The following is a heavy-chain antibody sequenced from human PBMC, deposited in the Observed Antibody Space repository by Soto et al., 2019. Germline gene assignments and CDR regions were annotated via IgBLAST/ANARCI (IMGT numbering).Heavy chain of an antibody. V-gene: IGHV4-38-2*02. CDR3: AREGDDVLRFLEWLSDGGRYFDY. D-gene: IGHD3-3*01. CDR2: IYHSGST. Sequence: PSETLSLTCAVSGYSISSGYYWGWIRQPPGKGLEWIGTIYHSGSTSYNPSLKSRVTILVDTSKNQFSLKLSSVSAADTAVYYCAREGDDVLRFLEWLSDGGRYFDYWGQGTLVTVSS. J-gene: IGHJ4*02. CDR1: GYSISSGYY.